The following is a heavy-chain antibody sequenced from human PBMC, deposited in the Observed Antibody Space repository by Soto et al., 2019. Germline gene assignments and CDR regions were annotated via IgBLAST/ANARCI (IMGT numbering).Heavy chain of an antibody. V-gene: IGHV3-53*04. CDR3: AKEVWSGPMDV. CDR2: IYSGGST. Sequence: GGSLRLSCAASGFTFTNYWMHWVRQVPGKGLEWVSVIYSGGSTYYADSVKGRFTISRHNSKNTLYLQMNSLRAEDTAVYYCAKEVWSGPMDVWGQGTLVTVSS. D-gene: IGHD3-3*01. J-gene: IGHJ4*02. CDR1: GFTFTNYW.